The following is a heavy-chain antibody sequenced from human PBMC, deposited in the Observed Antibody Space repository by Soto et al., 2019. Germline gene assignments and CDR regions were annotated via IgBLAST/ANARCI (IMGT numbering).Heavy chain of an antibody. CDR3: AREPEDGVPVDY. CDR1: GYTFTAHS. CDR2: IIVSHDWP. V-gene: IGHV1-3*01. Sequence: VQLVQSGTEVKEPGASVRVSCKASGYTFTAHSLHWARQAPGQGLEWMGWIIVSHDWPRYAPQFQGRLTFETDTIGTTSYMHLTRLTPDDTAVYFCAREPEDGVPVDYCGQGAPGVVSS. D-gene: IGHD2-8*01. J-gene: IGHJ4*02.